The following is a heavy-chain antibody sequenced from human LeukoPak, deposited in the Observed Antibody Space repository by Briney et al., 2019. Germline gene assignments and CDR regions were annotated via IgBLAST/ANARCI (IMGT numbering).Heavy chain of an antibody. CDR1: GYTFTSYG. J-gene: IGHJ6*02. CDR3: ARGSYVEMVPYYYYGMDV. D-gene: IGHD5-24*01. Sequence: GASVKVSRKASGYTFTSYGISWVRQAPGQGLEWMGWISAYNGNTNYAQKLQGRVTMTTDTSTSTAYMELRSLRSDDTAVYYCARGSYVEMVPYYYYGMDVWGQGTTVTVSS. CDR2: ISAYNGNT. V-gene: IGHV1-18*01.